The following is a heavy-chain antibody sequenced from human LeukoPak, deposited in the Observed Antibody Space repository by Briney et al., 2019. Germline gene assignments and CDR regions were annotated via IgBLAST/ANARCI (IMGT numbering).Heavy chain of an antibody. V-gene: IGHV4-38-2*01. CDR3: ARSFHSPNFDY. Sequence: SETLSLTCAVSGYSISSGYYWGWIRQPPGKGLEWIGSIYHSGSTYYNPSLKSRVTISVDTSKNQFSLKLSSVTAADTAVYYCARSFHSPNFDYWGQGTLVTVSS. J-gene: IGHJ4*02. D-gene: IGHD2-21*01. CDR1: GYSISSGYY. CDR2: IYHSGST.